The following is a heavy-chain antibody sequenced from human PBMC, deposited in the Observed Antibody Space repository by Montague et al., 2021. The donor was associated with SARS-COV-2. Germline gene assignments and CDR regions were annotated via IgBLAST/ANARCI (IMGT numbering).Heavy chain of an antibody. Sequence: SETLSLTCSVSGGSIGSYYWSWLRQPPGKGLEWIGHIHYSGRNTYSPSFKSRVTISIDTPKNQFSLKLRSVTAADTAVYSFARSPDPSGTYYLPYWGQGILVTVSS. V-gene: IGHV4-59*01. D-gene: IGHD3-10*01. J-gene: IGHJ4*02. CDR3: ARSPDPSGTYYLPY. CDR1: GGSIGSYY. CDR2: IHYSGRN.